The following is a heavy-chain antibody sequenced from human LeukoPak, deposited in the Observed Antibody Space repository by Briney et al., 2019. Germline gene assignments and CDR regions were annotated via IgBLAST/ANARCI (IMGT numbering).Heavy chain of an antibody. CDR2: IYHSGST. CDR1: GDSISSSDYY. Sequence: PSETLSLTCSVSGDSISSSDYYWGWLRQPPGKGLEWIGSIYHSGSTYYNPSLKSRVIISVDTSKNQISLKLGTVTAADTAMYYCARSGIVGIDKNWFDPWGHGTLVTASS. V-gene: IGHV4-39*07. CDR3: ARSGIVGIDKNWFDP. D-gene: IGHD2-15*01. J-gene: IGHJ5*02.